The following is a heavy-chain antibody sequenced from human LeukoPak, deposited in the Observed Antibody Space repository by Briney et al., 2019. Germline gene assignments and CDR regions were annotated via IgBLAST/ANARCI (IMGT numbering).Heavy chain of an antibody. D-gene: IGHD2-15*01. CDR2: IYYTGST. CDR3: ARAGGYCSGGSCFYDAFDI. J-gene: IGHJ3*02. CDR1: GGSISSSSFY. V-gene: IGHV4-39*07. Sequence: SETLSFTCTVSGGSISSSSFYWGWIRQPPGKGLEWIGSIYYTGSTYYNPSLKSRVTISVDTSKKKFSLKMSSVTAADTAVYYCARAGGYCSGGSCFYDAFDIWGQGTMVTVSS.